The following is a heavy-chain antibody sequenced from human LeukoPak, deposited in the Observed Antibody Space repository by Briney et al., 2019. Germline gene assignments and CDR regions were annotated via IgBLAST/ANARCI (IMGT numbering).Heavy chain of an antibody. Sequence: PGGSLRLSCAASGFTFSNYAMSWIRQAPGKGLEWVSAISSSGATYYTDSVKGRFTISRDNSKNTLYLQMNSLRAEDTAVYYCAKLTELDDYWGQGTLVTVSS. J-gene: IGHJ4*02. D-gene: IGHD1-1*01. CDR1: GFTFSNYA. CDR2: ISSSGAT. CDR3: AKLTELDDY. V-gene: IGHV3-23*01.